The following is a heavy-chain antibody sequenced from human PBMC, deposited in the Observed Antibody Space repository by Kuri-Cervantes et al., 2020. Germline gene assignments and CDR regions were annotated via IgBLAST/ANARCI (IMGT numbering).Heavy chain of an antibody. D-gene: IGHD2-2*01. CDR1: GFTFSSYG. CDR2: IWYDGSNK. CDR3: TTVGCSSTSCYVVADYYYYSMDV. V-gene: IGHV3-33*01. J-gene: IGHJ6*02. Sequence: GESLKISCAASGFTFSSYGMHWVRQAPGKGLEWVAVIWYDGSNKYYADSVKGRFTISRDNSKNTLYLQMNSLKTEDTAVYYCTTVGCSSTSCYVVADYYYYSMDVWGQGTTVTVSS.